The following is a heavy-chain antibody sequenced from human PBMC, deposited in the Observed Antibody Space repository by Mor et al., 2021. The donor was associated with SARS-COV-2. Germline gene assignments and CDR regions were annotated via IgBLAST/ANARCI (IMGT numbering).Heavy chain of an antibody. Sequence: RSKANSYATAYAASVKGRFTISRDDSKNTAYLQMNSLKTEDTAVYYCTTPAAITFGGGGVSWGQGTLVTVSS. V-gene: IGHV3-73*01. CDR2: RSKANSYAT. J-gene: IGHJ5*02. D-gene: IGHD3-16*01. CDR3: TTPAAITFGGGGVS.